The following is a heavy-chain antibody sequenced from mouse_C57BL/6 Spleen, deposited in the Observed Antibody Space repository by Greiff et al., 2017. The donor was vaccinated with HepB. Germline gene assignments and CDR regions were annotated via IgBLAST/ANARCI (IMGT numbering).Heavy chain of an antibody. Sequence: EVQLQQSGAELVRPGASVKLSCTASGFNIKDYYMHWVKQRPEQGLEWIGRIDPEDGDTEYDPKFQGKATMTADTSSNTAYLQLSSLTSEDTAVYYCASTAVVASPFGYWGQGTLVTVSA. CDR2: IDPEDGDT. V-gene: IGHV14-1*01. J-gene: IGHJ3*02. CDR1: GFNIKDYY. D-gene: IGHD1-1*01. CDR3: ASTAVVASPFGY.